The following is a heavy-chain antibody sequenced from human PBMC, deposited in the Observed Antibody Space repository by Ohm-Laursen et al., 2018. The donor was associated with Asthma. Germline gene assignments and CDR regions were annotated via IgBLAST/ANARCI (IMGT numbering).Heavy chain of an antibody. V-gene: IGHV3-53*01. Sequence: SLTLSCTASGFTVSSNYMSWFRQAPGKGLEWVSVIYSGGITYYADSVKGRFTISRDNSKNTLYLQMNSLRAEDTAVYYCARGYSSSSLFVLYYYNMDVWGQGTTVTVSS. CDR1: GFTVSSNY. D-gene: IGHD6-6*01. J-gene: IGHJ6*02. CDR3: ARGYSSSSLFVLYYYNMDV. CDR2: IYSGGIT.